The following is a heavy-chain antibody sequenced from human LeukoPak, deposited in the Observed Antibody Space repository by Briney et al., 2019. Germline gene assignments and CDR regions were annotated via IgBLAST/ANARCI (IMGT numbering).Heavy chain of an antibody. Sequence: SVKVSCKASGGTFGSYAISWVRQAPGQGLEWMGRIIPIFGTANYAQKCQGRVTITTDESTSTAYMELSSLRSEDTAVYYCARDTPYYYDSSGPLRYWGQGTLVTVSS. CDR2: IIPIFGTA. CDR3: ARDTPYYYDSSGPLRY. J-gene: IGHJ4*02. V-gene: IGHV1-69*05. D-gene: IGHD3-22*01. CDR1: GGTFGSYA.